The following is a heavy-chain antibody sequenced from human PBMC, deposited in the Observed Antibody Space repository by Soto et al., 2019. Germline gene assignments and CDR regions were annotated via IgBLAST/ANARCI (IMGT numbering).Heavy chain of an antibody. CDR3: ARDCGYGSGASVNHCLGY. D-gene: IGHD3-10*01. Sequence: GGSLRLSCAASGFTFGSYWMSWVRQAPGKGLGWLATIKMDASEKKYVDSVKGRFTMSRDNAKNSLYLQMDSLRAEDTAVYYCARDCGYGSGASVNHCLGYWGHGTLVTVS. V-gene: IGHV3-7*01. CDR1: GFTFGSYW. J-gene: IGHJ4*01. CDR2: IKMDASEK.